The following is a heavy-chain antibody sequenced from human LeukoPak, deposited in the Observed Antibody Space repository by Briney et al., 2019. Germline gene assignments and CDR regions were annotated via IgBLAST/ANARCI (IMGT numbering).Heavy chain of an antibody. Sequence: PGGSLRLSCAASGFTFHTYAMSWVRQAPGKGLEWVSAISGSGSGDNTYYADSLKGRFTISRDNSKNTLYLQMNSLRAEDTAVYYCAVYGIGELRNAYDYWGQGTLVTVSS. D-gene: IGHD3-10*01. J-gene: IGHJ4*02. CDR3: AVYGIGELRNAYDY. V-gene: IGHV3-23*01. CDR2: ISGSGSGDNT. CDR1: GFTFHTYA.